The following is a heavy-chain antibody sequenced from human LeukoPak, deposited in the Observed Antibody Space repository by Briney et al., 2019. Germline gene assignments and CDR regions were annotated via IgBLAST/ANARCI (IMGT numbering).Heavy chain of an antibody. J-gene: IGHJ4*02. D-gene: IGHD5-18*01. Sequence: SETLSLTCTVSGGSISSYYWSWIRQPPGKGLEWIGYIYYSGSTNYNPSLKSRVTISVDTSKNQFSLKLSSVTAADTAVYYCARLVGGYSYRNWGQGTLVTVSS. CDR1: GGSISSYY. CDR2: IYYSGST. CDR3: ARLVGGYSYRN. V-gene: IGHV4-59*01.